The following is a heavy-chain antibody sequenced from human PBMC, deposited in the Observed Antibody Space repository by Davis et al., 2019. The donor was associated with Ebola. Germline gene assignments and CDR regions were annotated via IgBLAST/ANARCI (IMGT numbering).Heavy chain of an antibody. CDR1: GFTFSSYG. D-gene: IGHD1-26*01. J-gene: IGHJ4*02. CDR3: ARVSDVDSGSLYRASDY. Sequence: GGSLRLSCGASGFTFSSYGMHWVRQAPGKGLEWVANIKKDGSEKNYVDSVKGRFTISRDNAKNSLYLQMNSLRAEDTAVYYCARVSDVDSGSLYRASDYWGQGTLVTVSS. CDR2: IKKDGSEK. V-gene: IGHV3-7*04.